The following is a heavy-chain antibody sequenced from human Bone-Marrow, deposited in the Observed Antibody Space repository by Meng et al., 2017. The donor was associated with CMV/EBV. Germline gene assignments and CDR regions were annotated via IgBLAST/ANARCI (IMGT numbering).Heavy chain of an antibody. Sequence: GGSLRLSCAASGFTFSSYGMHWVRQAPGKGLEWVAFIRYDGSNKYYADSVKGRFTISRDNAKKSLYLLMHSLRAEDTAVYYCARDSGTDDAFDVWGQGTMVTVSS. J-gene: IGHJ3*01. CDR3: ARDSGTDDAFDV. CDR1: GFTFSSYG. CDR2: IRYDGSNK. V-gene: IGHV3-30*02. D-gene: IGHD1-1*01.